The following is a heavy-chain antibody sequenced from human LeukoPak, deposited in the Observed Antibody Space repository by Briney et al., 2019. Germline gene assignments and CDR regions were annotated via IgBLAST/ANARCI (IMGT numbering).Heavy chain of an antibody. CDR2: INPNSGGT. D-gene: IGHD3-22*01. V-gene: IGHV1-2*02. Sequence: GSSVKVSCKASGYTFTGYYMHWVRQAPGQGLEWMGWINPNSGGTNYAQKFQGRVTMTRDTSISTAYMELSRLRSDDTDVYYCARGSNYYDSRGDAFDIWGQGTMVTVSS. CDR3: ARGSNYYDSRGDAFDI. CDR1: GYTFTGYY. J-gene: IGHJ3*02.